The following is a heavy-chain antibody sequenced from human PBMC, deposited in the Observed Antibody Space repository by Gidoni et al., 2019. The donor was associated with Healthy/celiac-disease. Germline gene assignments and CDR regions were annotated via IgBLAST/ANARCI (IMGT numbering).Heavy chain of an antibody. J-gene: IGHJ6*03. Sequence: QVQPVQSGAEVKKPGSSVKVPCKASGGTFSSYALSWVRQAPGQGLEWMGGIIPIFGTANYAQKFQGRVTITADESTSTAYMELSSLRSEDTAVYYCASVAPYNWNEGGRNYYYYMDVWGKGTTVTVSS. CDR3: ASVAPYNWNEGGRNYYYYMDV. CDR2: IIPIFGTA. V-gene: IGHV1-69*01. D-gene: IGHD1-20*01. CDR1: GGTFSSYA.